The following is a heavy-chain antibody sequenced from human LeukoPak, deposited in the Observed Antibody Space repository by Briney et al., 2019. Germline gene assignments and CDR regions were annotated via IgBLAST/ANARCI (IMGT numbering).Heavy chain of an antibody. CDR2: IKQDGSEK. V-gene: IGHV3-7*01. J-gene: IGHJ6*03. CDR3: ARVQNYYYYYMDV. CDR1: GFTFTSYW. Sequence: GGSLRLSCAASGFTFTSYWMSWVRQSPGKGLEWVANIKQDGSEKNYVDSVRGRFTISRDNAKNSLYLQMNSLRAEDTAVYYCARVQNYYYYYMDVWGKGTTVTVSS. D-gene: IGHD1-1*01.